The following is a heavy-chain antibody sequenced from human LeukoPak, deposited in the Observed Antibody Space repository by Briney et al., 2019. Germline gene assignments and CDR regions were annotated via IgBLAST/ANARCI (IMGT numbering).Heavy chain of an antibody. D-gene: IGHD3-10*01. J-gene: IGHJ6*02. CDR1: GFTFSSYS. CDR2: ISSSSSYI. V-gene: IGHV3-21*01. CDR3: ARDMVQGVRPYGMDV. Sequence: GGSLRLSCAASGFTFSSYSMNWVRQAPEKGLEWVSSISSSSSYIYYADSVKGRFTISRDNAKNSLYLQMNSLRAEDTAVYYCARDMVQGVRPYGMDVWGQGTTVTVSS.